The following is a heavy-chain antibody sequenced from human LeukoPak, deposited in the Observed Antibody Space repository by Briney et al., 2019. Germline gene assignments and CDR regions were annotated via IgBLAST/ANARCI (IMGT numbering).Heavy chain of an antibody. CDR3: AREGGDWGEVYFDF. CDR2: ISSSGSTI. V-gene: IGHV3-11*01. CDR1: GFTFSDYY. J-gene: IGHJ4*02. Sequence: GGSLRVSCAASGFTFSDYYMSWIRQVPGKGLVWVSYISSSGSTIYYADSVKGRFTISRDNAKNSLYLQMNSLRAEDTAAYYCAREGGDWGEVYFDFWGQGTLVTVSS. D-gene: IGHD3-16*01.